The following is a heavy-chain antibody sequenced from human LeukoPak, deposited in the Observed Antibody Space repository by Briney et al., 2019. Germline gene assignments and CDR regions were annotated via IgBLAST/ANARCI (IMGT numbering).Heavy chain of an antibody. J-gene: IGHJ4*02. Sequence: GSLRLSCAASGFTFSSYSMNWVRQPPGKGLEWIGEINHSGSTNYNPSLKSRVTISVDTSKNQFPLKLSSVTAADTAVYYCARDRRYYYDSSGYYRRADYWGQGTLVTVSS. CDR1: GFTFSSYS. CDR2: INHSGST. CDR3: ARDRRYYYDSSGYYRRADY. D-gene: IGHD3-22*01. V-gene: IGHV4-34*01.